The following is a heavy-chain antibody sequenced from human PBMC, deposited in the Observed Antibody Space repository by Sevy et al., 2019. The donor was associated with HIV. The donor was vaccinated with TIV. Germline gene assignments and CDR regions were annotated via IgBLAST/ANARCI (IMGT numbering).Heavy chain of an antibody. Sequence: GGSLRLSCAASGFTFSSYSMNWVRQAPGKGLEWVSSINSSSSYMYYADSVKGRFNISRDKAKHSLYLQMNSLRAEDTAVYYCARGPKGHPFDYWGQGTLVTVSS. CDR2: INSSSSYM. V-gene: IGHV3-21*01. CDR3: ARGPKGHPFDY. J-gene: IGHJ4*02. CDR1: GFTFSSYS.